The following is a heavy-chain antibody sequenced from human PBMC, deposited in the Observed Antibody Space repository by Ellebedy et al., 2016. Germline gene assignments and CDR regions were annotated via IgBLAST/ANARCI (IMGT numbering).Heavy chain of an antibody. J-gene: IGHJ4*02. Sequence: ASVKVSCXASGYTFTGYYMHWVRQAPGQGLEWMGWINPNSGGTNYAQKFQGRVTMTRDTSISTAYMELSRLRSDDTAVYYCARDLVRGVIITYYFDYWGQGTLVTVSS. CDR1: GYTFTGYY. CDR2: INPNSGGT. V-gene: IGHV1-2*02. D-gene: IGHD3-10*01. CDR3: ARDLVRGVIITYYFDY.